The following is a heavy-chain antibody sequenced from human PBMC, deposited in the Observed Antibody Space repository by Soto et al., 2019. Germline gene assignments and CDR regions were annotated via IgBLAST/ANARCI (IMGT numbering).Heavy chain of an antibody. D-gene: IGHD3-22*01. V-gene: IGHV1-18*04. J-gene: IGHJ4*02. Sequence: QGELVQSGGEVKKPGASVKVSCKASGYTFTSHASSWVRQAPGQGLEWVGWINPNNDNSGSAQKFQDRVTLTTDTSTSTVYMELKSPTSDDTAFYYCARTPTYSRLCDHWGQGTLVTVAS. CDR2: INPNNDNS. CDR3: ARTPTYSRLCDH. CDR1: GYTFTSHA.